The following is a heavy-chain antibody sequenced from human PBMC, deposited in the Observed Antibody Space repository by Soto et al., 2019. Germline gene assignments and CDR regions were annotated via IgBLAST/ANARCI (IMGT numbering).Heavy chain of an antibody. CDR2: INSDGSVS. V-gene: IGHV3-74*01. D-gene: IGHD2-15*01. J-gene: IGHJ6*03. CDR3: ARGDCVGGSCYSLAGSFYYYMDV. Sequence: EVKLVESGGGLVQPGGSLRLSCAASGFTFSNYWMYWVRQAPGQGLVWVSRINSDGSVSRYADSVKGRLTIARDNVKNTLDLQMNSLRVEDTDVYYCARGDCVGGSCYSLAGSFYYYMDVWGKGTTVTVFS. CDR1: GFTFSNYW.